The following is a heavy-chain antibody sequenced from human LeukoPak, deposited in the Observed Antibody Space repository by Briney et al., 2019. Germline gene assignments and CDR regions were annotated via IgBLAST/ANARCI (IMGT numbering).Heavy chain of an antibody. Sequence: GGSLRLSCAASGFTFSSYGMHWVRQAPSKGLEWVAVIWYDGSNKYYADSVKGRFTISRDNSKNTLYLQMNSLRAEDTAVYYCARVVDTAMVIDYWGQGTLVTVSS. CDR2: IWYDGSNK. CDR3: ARVVDTAMVIDY. CDR1: GFTFSSYG. J-gene: IGHJ4*02. V-gene: IGHV3-33*01. D-gene: IGHD5-18*01.